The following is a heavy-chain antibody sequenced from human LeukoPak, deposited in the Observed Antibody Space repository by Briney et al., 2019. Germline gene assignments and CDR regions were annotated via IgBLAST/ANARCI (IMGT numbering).Heavy chain of an antibody. CDR2: ISYDGSNK. CDR3: ARDFWSGYYTHYYYYYMDV. CDR1: GFTFSSYA. D-gene: IGHD3-3*01. J-gene: IGHJ6*03. V-gene: IGHV3-30-3*01. Sequence: GGSLRLSCAASGFTFSSYAMHWVRQAPGKGLEWVAVISYDGSNKYYADSVRGRFTISRDNSKNTLYLQMNSLRAEDTAVYYCARDFWSGYYTHYYYYYMDVWGKGTTVTVSS.